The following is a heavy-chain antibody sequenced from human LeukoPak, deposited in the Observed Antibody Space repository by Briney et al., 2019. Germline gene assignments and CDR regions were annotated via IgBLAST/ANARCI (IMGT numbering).Heavy chain of an antibody. CDR2: INPSGGST. D-gene: IGHD3-3*01. Sequence: ASVKVSCKASGYTFTSYYMHWVRQAPGQGLERMGVINPSGGSTSYAQKFQGRVTITRDTSTSTVYMELSSLRSEDTAVYYCARGRGVDDFWSGYYTDYWGQGTLVTVSS. CDR3: ARGRGVDDFWSGYYTDY. CDR1: GYTFTSYY. V-gene: IGHV1-46*01. J-gene: IGHJ4*02.